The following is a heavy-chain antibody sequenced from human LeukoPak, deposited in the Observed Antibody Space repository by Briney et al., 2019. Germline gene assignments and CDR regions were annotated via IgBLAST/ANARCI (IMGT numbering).Heavy chain of an antibody. Sequence: PGGCLRLSCAASGFTFSSYSMNWVRQAPGKGLEWVSSISSSSSYIYYADSVKGGFTISRDNAKNSLYLQMNSLRAEDTAVYYCARISGSPPDYWGQGTLVTVSS. J-gene: IGHJ4*02. V-gene: IGHV3-21*01. CDR2: ISSSSSYI. D-gene: IGHD6-25*01. CDR1: GFTFSSYS. CDR3: ARISGSPPDY.